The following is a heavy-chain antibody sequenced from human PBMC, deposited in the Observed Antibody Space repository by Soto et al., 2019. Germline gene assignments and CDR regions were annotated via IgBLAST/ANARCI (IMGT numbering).Heavy chain of an antibody. CDR3: ARAQYYYDSSGYYYSDY. CDR1: GGSVSSGSCY. V-gene: IGHV4-61*01. CDR2: IYYSGST. Sequence: PSETLSLTCTVAGGSVSSGSCYWSWIRQPPGKGLEWIGYIYYSGSTNYNPSLKSRVTISVDTSKNQFSLKLSSVTAADTAVYYCARAQYYYDSSGYYYSDYWGQGTLVTVSS. J-gene: IGHJ4*02. D-gene: IGHD3-22*01.